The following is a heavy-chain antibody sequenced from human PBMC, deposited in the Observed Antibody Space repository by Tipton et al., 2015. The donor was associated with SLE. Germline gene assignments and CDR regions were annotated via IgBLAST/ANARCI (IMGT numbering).Heavy chain of an antibody. CDR3: ASYDFWSGRYYFDY. CDR2: IYYSGST. CDR1: GYSISSGDYY. Sequence: TLSLTCAVSGYSISSGDYYWSWIRQPPGKGLEWIGYIYYSGSTYYNPSLKSRVTISVDTSKNQFSLKLSSVTAADTAVYYCASYDFWSGRYYFDYWGQGTLVTVSS. J-gene: IGHJ4*02. D-gene: IGHD3-3*01. V-gene: IGHV4-30-4*01.